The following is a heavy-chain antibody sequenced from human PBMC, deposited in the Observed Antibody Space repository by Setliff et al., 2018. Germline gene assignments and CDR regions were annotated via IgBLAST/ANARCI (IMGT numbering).Heavy chain of an antibody. D-gene: IGHD2-2*01. CDR3: ARQVYCSSLGCQFYSFYMDV. J-gene: IGHJ6*03. CDR2: IIPIFGTA. CDR1: GGTFSSYA. Sequence: GASVKVSCKASGGTFSSYAISWVRQAPGQGLEWMGGIIPIFGTANYAQKFQGRVTITRDTSANTAYMELSSLRSEDTAVYYCARQVYCSSLGCQFYSFYMDVWGKGTTVTVSS. V-gene: IGHV1-69*05.